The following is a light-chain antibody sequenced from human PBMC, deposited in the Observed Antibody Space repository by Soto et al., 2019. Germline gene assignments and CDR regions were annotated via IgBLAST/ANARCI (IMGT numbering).Light chain of an antibody. CDR3: CSYAVNDLLV. CDR1: RSDVGSYNY. J-gene: IGLJ3*02. CDR2: DVT. Sequence: QSALTQPRSVSGSPGQSVTISCTGTRSDVGSYNYVSWYQQHPGKAPKLMIYDVTKRPSGVPDRFSGSKSGNTASLTISGLQAEDDADYHCCSYAVNDLLVFGGGTKLTVL. V-gene: IGLV2-11*01.